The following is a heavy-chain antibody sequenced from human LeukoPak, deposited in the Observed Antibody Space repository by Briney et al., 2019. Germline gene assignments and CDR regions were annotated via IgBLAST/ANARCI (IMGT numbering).Heavy chain of an antibody. CDR2: IWYDGSNK. J-gene: IGHJ4*02. CDR1: GFTFSSYG. CDR3: AREEGLVATIGIDY. D-gene: IGHD5-12*01. Sequence: GGSLRLSCAASGFTFSSYGMHWVRQAPGRGLEWVAVIWYDGSNKYYADSVKGRFTISRDNSKNTLYLQMNSLRAEDTAVYYCAREEGLVATIGIDYWGQGTLVTVSS. V-gene: IGHV3-33*01.